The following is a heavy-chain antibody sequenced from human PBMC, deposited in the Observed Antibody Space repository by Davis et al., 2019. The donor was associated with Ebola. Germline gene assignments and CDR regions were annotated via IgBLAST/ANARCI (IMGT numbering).Heavy chain of an antibody. CDR3: AKDTSNIWFDI. CDR2: HGTSGDT. Sequence: GGSLRLSCAASGFIFRSYVMSWVRQAPGKGLEWVSTHGTSGDTYYADSVKGRFTISRDNSKNTLYLQMNGLRVEDTAIYYCAKDTSNIWFDIWGQGTMVTDSS. J-gene: IGHJ3*02. CDR1: GFIFRSYV. D-gene: IGHD1-26*01. V-gene: IGHV3-23*01.